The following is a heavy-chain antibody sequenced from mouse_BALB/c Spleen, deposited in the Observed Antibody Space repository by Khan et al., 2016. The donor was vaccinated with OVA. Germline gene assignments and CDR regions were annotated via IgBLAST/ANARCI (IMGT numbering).Heavy chain of an antibody. CDR3: ARHNYGPFAY. V-gene: IGHV5-9-3*01. CDR1: GFTFSTYA. Sequence: EVELVESGGDLVKPGGSLKLSCSASGFTFSTYAMSWVRQTPEKRLEWVATISSGGDNIFYPDSGKGRFTISRDNANNSLYLQMSSLRSEDTAMYYCARHNYGPFAYWGQGTLVTVSA. CDR2: ISSGGDNI. J-gene: IGHJ3*01. D-gene: IGHD1-1*01.